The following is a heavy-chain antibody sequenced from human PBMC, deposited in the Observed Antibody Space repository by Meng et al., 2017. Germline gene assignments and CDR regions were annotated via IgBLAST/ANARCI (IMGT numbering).Heavy chain of an antibody. CDR2: INHSGST. Sequence: SETLSLTCAVHGGSFSGYYWSWIRQPPGKGLEWIGEINHSGSTNYNPSLKSRVTISVDTSKNQFSLKLRSVTDADTAVYYCARGSPEVGGSTPLFDYWGQGTLVTVSS. D-gene: IGHD6-19*01. CDR1: GGSFSGYY. V-gene: IGHV4-34*01. J-gene: IGHJ4*02. CDR3: ARGSPEVGGSTPLFDY.